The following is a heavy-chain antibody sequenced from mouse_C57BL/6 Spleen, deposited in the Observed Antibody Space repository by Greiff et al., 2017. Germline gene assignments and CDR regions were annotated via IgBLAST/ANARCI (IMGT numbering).Heavy chain of an antibody. CDR3: ARVVRDVDY. CDR2: IYPRSGNT. V-gene: IGHV1-81*01. CDR1: GYTFTSYG. J-gene: IGHJ2*01. D-gene: IGHD1-1*01. Sequence: QVQLQQPGAELARPGASVKLSCKASGYTFTSYGISWVKQRTGQGLEWIGEIYPRSGNTYYNEKFKGKATLTADKSSSTAYMELRSLTSEDSAVYFCARVVRDVDYRGQGTTLTVSS.